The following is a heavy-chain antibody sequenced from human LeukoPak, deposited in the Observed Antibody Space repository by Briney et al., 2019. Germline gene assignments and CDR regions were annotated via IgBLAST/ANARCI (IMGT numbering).Heavy chain of an antibody. Sequence: GGSLRLSCVASGFTFSSNGMHWVRQAPGKGLEWVTFMQYDGSKKYYADSVKGRFTISRDNSKNTLYLEMNSLRAEDTAVYYCAKDIGSYYDYWGQGILVTVSS. V-gene: IGHV3-30*02. D-gene: IGHD3-10*01. CDR3: AKDIGSYYDY. J-gene: IGHJ4*02. CDR1: GFTFSSNG. CDR2: MQYDGSKK.